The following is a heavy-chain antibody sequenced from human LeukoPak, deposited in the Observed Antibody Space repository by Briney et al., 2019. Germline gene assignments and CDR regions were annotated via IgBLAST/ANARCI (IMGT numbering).Heavy chain of an antibody. CDR2: IYHSGST. CDR3: ARDSSGWSAHDY. J-gene: IGHJ4*02. V-gene: IGHV4-59*01. CDR1: GGSISTYY. D-gene: IGHD6-19*01. Sequence: PSETLSLTCTVSGGSISTYYWSWIRQPPGKGLEWIGYIYHSGSTNYNPSLKSRVTISVDTSKNQFSLKLSSVTAADTAVYYCARDSSGWSAHDYWGQGTLVTVSS.